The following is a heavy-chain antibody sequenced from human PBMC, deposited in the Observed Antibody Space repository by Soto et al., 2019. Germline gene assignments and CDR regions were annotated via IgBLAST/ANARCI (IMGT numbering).Heavy chain of an antibody. CDR1: GYTFSSYY. Sequence: ASVKVSGKASGYTFSSYYMHWVRQDPGQGLEWMGVINPSGDSKSYAQKFQGRVPITRDTSTSTLFMQLSSLGSEDTAVYFCARDWEFGYWGQGSLVTVSS. D-gene: IGHD1-26*01. J-gene: IGHJ4*02. V-gene: IGHV1-46*01. CDR2: INPSGDSK. CDR3: ARDWEFGY.